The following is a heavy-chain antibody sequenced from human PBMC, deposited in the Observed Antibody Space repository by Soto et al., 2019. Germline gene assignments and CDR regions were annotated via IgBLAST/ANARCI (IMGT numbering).Heavy chain of an antibody. CDR3: ARDQSNPNYYDSSGSHFDY. V-gene: IGHV1-46*01. J-gene: IGHJ4*02. CDR1: GYTFTSYY. CDR2: INPSGGST. D-gene: IGHD3-22*01. Sequence: VKVSCKASGYTFTSYYMHWVRQAPGQGLEWMGIINPSGGSTSYAQKFQGRVTMTRDTSTSTVYMELSSLRSEDTAVYYCARDQSNPNYYDSSGSHFDYWGQGTLVTVSS.